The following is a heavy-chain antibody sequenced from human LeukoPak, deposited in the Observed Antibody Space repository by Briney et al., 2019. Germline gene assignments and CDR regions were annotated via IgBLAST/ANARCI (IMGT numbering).Heavy chain of an antibody. CDR1: GFTVSSNY. CDR3: ARVTTKNIVVVPAATFDY. CDR2: IYNGGST. Sequence: GGSLRLSCAASGFTVSSNYMGWVRQAPGKGLEWVSVIYNGGSTYYADSVKGRFTISRDNSKNTLYLQMNSLRAEDTAVYYCARVTTKNIVVVPAATFDYWGQGTLVTVSS. V-gene: IGHV3-53*05. D-gene: IGHD2-2*01. J-gene: IGHJ4*02.